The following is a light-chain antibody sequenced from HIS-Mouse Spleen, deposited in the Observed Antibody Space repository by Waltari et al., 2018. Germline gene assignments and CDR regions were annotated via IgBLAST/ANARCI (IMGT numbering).Light chain of an antibody. Sequence: AIWMTQSPSLLSASPGDRVLISCRISQGISSYLAWYQQQPGKAPELLIYAASTLQSGVPSRFSGSGSETDFTLTISCLQSEDFATYYCQQYYSFPPVFGPGTKVDIK. V-gene: IGKV1D-8*02. J-gene: IGKJ3*01. CDR2: AAS. CDR3: QQYYSFPPV. CDR1: QGISSY.